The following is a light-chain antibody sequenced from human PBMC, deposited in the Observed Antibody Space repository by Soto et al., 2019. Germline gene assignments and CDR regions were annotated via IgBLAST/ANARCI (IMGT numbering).Light chain of an antibody. CDR2: DNN. Sequence: QSVLTQPPSVSAAPGQKVTIFCSGRSSNIVNSYVSWYQQLPGTAPKLLIYDNNKRPSGIPDRFSGSKSGTSATLGITGLQTGDEADYYCGTWDSSLSGVVFGGGTKVTVL. CDR1: SSNIVNSY. CDR3: GTWDSSLSGVV. J-gene: IGLJ2*01. V-gene: IGLV1-51*01.